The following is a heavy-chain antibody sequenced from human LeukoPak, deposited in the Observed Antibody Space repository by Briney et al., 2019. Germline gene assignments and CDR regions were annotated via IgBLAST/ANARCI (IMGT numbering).Heavy chain of an antibody. J-gene: IGHJ4*02. V-gene: IGHV3-30*18. CDR1: GFTFSSNG. Sequence: TGGSLRLSCAGSGFTFSSNGMHWVRQAPGKGLEWVGVISYDGSNKYYADSVKGRFTISRDNSKNTLYLQMNSLRAEDTAVYYCAKEMGATNYFEYWGQGTLVTVSS. CDR3: AKEMGATNYFEY. CDR2: ISYDGSNK. D-gene: IGHD1-26*01.